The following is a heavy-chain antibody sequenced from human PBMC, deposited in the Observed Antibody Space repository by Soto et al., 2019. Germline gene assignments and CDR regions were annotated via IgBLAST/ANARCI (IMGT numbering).Heavy chain of an antibody. CDR2: IYYSGST. CDR1: GGSISSYY. Sequence: SETLSLTCTVSGGSISSYYWSWIRQPPGKGLEWIGYIYYSGSTNYNPSLKSRVTISVDTSKNQFSLKLSSVTAADTAVYYCATYPSLYYYGSGIKYWGQGTLVTVSS. V-gene: IGHV4-59*12. CDR3: ATYPSLYYYGSGIKY. J-gene: IGHJ4*02. D-gene: IGHD3-10*01.